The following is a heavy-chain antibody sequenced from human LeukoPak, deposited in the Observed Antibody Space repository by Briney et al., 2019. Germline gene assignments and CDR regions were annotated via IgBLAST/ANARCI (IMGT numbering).Heavy chain of an antibody. CDR3: AREKILRVTSFDY. CDR1: GFTFSSYA. Sequence: GGSLRLSCAASGFTFSSYAMHWVRQAPGKGLEWVAVISYDGSNKYYADSVKGRFTISRDNSKNTLYLQMNSLRAEDTAVYYCAREKILRVTSFDYWGQGTLVTVSS. J-gene: IGHJ4*02. V-gene: IGHV3-30-3*01. CDR2: ISYDGSNK. D-gene: IGHD2-21*02.